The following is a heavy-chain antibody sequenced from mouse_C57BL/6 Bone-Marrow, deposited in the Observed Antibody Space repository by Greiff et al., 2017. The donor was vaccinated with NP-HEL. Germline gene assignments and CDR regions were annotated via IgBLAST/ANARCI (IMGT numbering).Heavy chain of an antibody. CDR3: AREAGGLYYFDY. V-gene: IGHV1-81*01. J-gene: IGHJ2*01. Sequence: VQLQQSGAELARPGASVKLSCKASGYTFTSYGISWVKQRTGQGLEWIGEIYPRSGNTYYNEKFKGKATLTADKSSRTAYMELRSLTSEDSAVYFCAREAGGLYYFDYWGQGTTLTVSS. D-gene: IGHD3-2*02. CDR2: IYPRSGNT. CDR1: GYTFTSYG.